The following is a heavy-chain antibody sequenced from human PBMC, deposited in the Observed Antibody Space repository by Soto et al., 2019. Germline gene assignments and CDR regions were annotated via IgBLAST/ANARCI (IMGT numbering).Heavy chain of an antibody. Sequence: PGGSLRLSCAASGFTFSSYAMSWVRQAPGKGLEWVSAISGSGGSTYYADSVKGRFTISRDNSKNTLYLQMNSLRAEDTAVYYCAKKLSNTHYYYMDVWGKGTTVTVSS. CDR3: AKKLSNTHYYYMDV. D-gene: IGHD1-7*01. V-gene: IGHV3-23*01. J-gene: IGHJ6*03. CDR2: ISGSGGST. CDR1: GFTFSSYA.